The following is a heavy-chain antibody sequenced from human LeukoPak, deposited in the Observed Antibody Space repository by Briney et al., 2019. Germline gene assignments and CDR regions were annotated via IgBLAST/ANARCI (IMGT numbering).Heavy chain of an antibody. CDR3: ARLRAAYGMDV. CDR1: GGSISSYY. V-gene: IGHV4-59*08. J-gene: IGHJ6*02. Sequence: SETLSLTCTVSGGSISSYYWSWIRQPPGKGLEWIGYIYYSGSTNYNPSLKSRVTISVDTSKNQFSLKLSSVTAADTAVYYCARLRAAYGMDVWGQGTTVTVSS. CDR2: IYYSGST.